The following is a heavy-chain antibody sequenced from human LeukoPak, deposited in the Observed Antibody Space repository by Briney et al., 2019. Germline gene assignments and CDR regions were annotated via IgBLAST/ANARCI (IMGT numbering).Heavy chain of an antibody. J-gene: IGHJ4*02. Sequence: GGSLRLSCAASGFTFSSYGMHWVRQAPGKGLEWVAFIRYDGSNKYYADSVKGRFTISRDNSKNTLYLQMNSLRAEDTAVYYCAKDYLTPEYSSSPDYWGQGTLVTVSS. CDR1: GFTFSSYG. CDR3: AKDYLTPEYSSSPDY. V-gene: IGHV3-30*02. CDR2: IRYDGSNK. D-gene: IGHD6-6*01.